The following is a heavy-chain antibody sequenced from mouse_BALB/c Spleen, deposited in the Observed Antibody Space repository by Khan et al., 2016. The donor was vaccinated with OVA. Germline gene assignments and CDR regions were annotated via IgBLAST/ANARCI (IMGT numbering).Heavy chain of an antibody. CDR1: GFSLTVYG. J-gene: IGHJ2*01. V-gene: IGHV2-6-7*01. D-gene: IGHD1-1*01. Sequence: QVQLQESGPGLVAPSQTLSITCTVSGFSLTVYGVNWVRQPPGKGLEWLGMIWADGSTDYNSALKSSLSITNDNSKSKVFLKMNSPQTDDNARYYCAINSYDSSYYFDYWGQGTTLTVSS. CDR2: IWADGST. CDR3: AINSYDSSYYFDY.